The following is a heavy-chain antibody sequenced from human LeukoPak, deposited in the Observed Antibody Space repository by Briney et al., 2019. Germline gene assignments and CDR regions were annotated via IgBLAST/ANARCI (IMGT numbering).Heavy chain of an antibody. V-gene: IGHV1-46*01. D-gene: IGHD1-1*01. CDR3: AREDNSFDY. J-gene: IGHJ4*02. CDR1: GYTFTRYF. CDR2: IDPSAGGA. Sequence: ASVKVSCTASGYTFTRYFMHWVRQAPGQGLEWMGIIDPSAGGASYAQKFQGRVTMSRDTSASTVYMELSSLSYEDTAMYYCAREDNSFDYWGQGTLVTVSS.